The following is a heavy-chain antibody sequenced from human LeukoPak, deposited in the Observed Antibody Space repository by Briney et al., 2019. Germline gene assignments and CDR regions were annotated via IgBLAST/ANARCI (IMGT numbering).Heavy chain of an antibody. Sequence: SQTLSLTCTVSGGSISSGDYYWSWIRQPPGKALEWIGYIYYSGSTYYNPSLKSRVTISADTSKNQFSLRLNPVTAADTAVYYCARDRPDQYVSGTPAAYFDYWGQETLVTVSS. CDR1: GGSISSGDYY. CDR3: ARDRPDQYVSGTPAAYFDY. D-gene: IGHD1-26*01. CDR2: IYYSGST. V-gene: IGHV4-30-4*01. J-gene: IGHJ4*02.